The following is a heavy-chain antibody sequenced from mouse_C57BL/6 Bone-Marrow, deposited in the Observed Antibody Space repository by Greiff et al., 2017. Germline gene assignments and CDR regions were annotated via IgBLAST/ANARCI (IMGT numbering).Heavy chain of an antibody. CDR3: ARLYYNFDY. CDR2: IDPSDSDT. CDR1: GYTFTSYW. D-gene: IGHD2-1*01. Sequence: QVQLQQPGAELVRPGSSVKLSCKASGYTFTSYWMHWVKQRPIQGLEWIGNIDPSDSDTHYNQKFKDKATLTVDKSSSTAYMQLSSLTSEDSAVYYCARLYYNFDYWGQGTTLTVSS. J-gene: IGHJ2*01. V-gene: IGHV1-52*01.